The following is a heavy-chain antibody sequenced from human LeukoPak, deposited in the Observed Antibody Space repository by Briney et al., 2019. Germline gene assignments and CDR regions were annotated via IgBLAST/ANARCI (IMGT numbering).Heavy chain of an antibody. J-gene: IGHJ3*02. CDR2: ISYDGSNK. CDR1: GFTFSSYA. V-gene: IGHV3-30-3*01. Sequence: PGRSLRLSCAASGFTFSSYAMHWVRRAPGKGLEWVAVISYDGSNKYYADSVKGRFTISRDNSKDTLYLQMNSLRAEDTAVYYCARGHDAFDIWGQGTMVTVSS. CDR3: ARGHDAFDI.